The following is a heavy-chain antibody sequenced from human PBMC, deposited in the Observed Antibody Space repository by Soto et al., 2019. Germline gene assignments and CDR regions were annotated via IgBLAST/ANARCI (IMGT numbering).Heavy chain of an antibody. D-gene: IGHD2-2*01. CDR3: AREGADIVVVPASVDDREWFDP. CDR1: GGSISSYY. V-gene: IGHV4-59*01. Sequence: SETLSLTCTVSGGSISSYYWSWIRQPPGKGLEWIGYIYYSGSTNYNPSLKSRVTISVDTSKNQFSLKLSSVTAADTAVYYCAREGADIVVVPASVDDREWFDPSAQGTLVIVSS. J-gene: IGHJ5*02. CDR2: IYYSGST.